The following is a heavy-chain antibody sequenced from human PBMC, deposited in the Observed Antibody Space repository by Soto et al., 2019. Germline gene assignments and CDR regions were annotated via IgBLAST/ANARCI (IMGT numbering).Heavy chain of an antibody. CDR3: ARENLSVSVLSFDY. Sequence: QVQLVQSGAEVKKPGASVKVSCKASGYTFTSYAMHWVRQAPGQRLEWMGWINAGNGNTKYSQKFQGRVTITRDTDESTAYMERSSLRSEDTAVYYCARENLSVSVLSFDYWGQGTLVTVSS. CDR1: GYTFTSYA. D-gene: IGHD2-15*01. V-gene: IGHV1-3*01. J-gene: IGHJ4*02. CDR2: INAGNGNT.